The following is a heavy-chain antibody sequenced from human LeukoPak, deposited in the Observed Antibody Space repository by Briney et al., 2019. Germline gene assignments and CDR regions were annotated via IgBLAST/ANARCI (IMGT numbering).Heavy chain of an antibody. Sequence: SETLSLTCTVSGGSISSSTYYWGWIRQSRGKGLEWIVYIHNSGRTNYNPSLKSRVTGFVDTSKNQVSLRLSSVTAADTAVYYCARHGTISSESYFDYWGQGALVTVSS. CDR1: GGSISSSTYY. CDR2: IHNSGRT. J-gene: IGHJ4*02. CDR3: ARHGTISSESYFDY. D-gene: IGHD1-14*01. V-gene: IGHV4-61*05.